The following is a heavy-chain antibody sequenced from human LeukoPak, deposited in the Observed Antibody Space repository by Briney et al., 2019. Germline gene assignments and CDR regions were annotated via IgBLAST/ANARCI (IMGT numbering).Heavy chain of an antibody. D-gene: IGHD3-10*01. J-gene: IGHJ4*02. CDR2: IRGNGGST. Sequence: PGGSLRLSCAASGFSFSNYAMNWVRQAPGKGLEWVSSIRGNGGSTYYAASVKGRFIISRDNSKNTLSLQMNSLRAEDTAVYYCAKARTANDYGAGSFYKGFDSWGQGTLVTVSS. CDR3: AKARTANDYGAGSFYKGFDS. CDR1: GFSFSNYA. V-gene: IGHV3-23*01.